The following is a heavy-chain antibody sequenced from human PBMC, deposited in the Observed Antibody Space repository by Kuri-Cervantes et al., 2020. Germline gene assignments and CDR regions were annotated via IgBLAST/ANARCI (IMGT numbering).Heavy chain of an antibody. Sequence: SETLSLTCTVSGGSISSSSYYWGWIRQPPGKGLEWIGSIYYSGSTYYNPSLKSRVTISVDTSKNQFSLKLSSVTAADTAVYYCARGPDYVWGSYRYSNWFDPWGQGTLVTVSS. J-gene: IGHJ5*02. D-gene: IGHD3-16*02. CDR1: GGSISSSSYY. CDR3: ARGPDYVWGSYRYSNWFDP. V-gene: IGHV4-39*01. CDR2: IYYSGST.